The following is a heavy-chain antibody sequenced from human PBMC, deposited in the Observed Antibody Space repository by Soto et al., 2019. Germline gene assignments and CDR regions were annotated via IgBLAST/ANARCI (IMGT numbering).Heavy chain of an antibody. CDR3: ATAATVATFWGDRCFAY. J-gene: IGHJ4*02. D-gene: IGHD5-12*01. Sequence: EVQLLESGGDLVQPGGSLRLSCAASGFTFSNYAMSWVRQAPGKGLEWVSAITGSSRNTYYADSVKGRFTISRDNSKNTLYLQINSLRAEDTAVYYCATAATVATFWGDRCFAYWGQGALVTVSS. CDR1: GFTFSNYA. CDR2: ITGSSRNT. V-gene: IGHV3-23*01.